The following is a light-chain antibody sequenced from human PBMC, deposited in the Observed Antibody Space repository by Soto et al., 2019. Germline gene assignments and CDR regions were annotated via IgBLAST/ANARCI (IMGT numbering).Light chain of an antibody. Sequence: QSALTQPPSASGSPGQSVTVSCTGTSSDVGGYNYVSWYQQHPGKAPKLMISEVSKRPSGVPDRFSGSKSGNTASLTVSGLQAEDEADYYCSSYAGSNNFWVFGGGTKVTVL. V-gene: IGLV2-8*01. CDR3: SSYAGSNNFWV. J-gene: IGLJ2*01. CDR1: SSDVGGYNY. CDR2: EVS.